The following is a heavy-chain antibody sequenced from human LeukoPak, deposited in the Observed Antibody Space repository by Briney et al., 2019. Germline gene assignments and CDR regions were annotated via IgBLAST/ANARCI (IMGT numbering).Heavy chain of an antibody. V-gene: IGHV3-23*01. CDR1: GFTFSSYA. CDR3: AKTYYYDSSNYPPMDY. Sequence: PGGSPRLSCAASGFTFSSYAMSWVRQAPGEGLEWVSAISGGGGNTYYADSVKGRFTISRDNSKNTLYLQMSSLRAEDTAVYYCAKTYYYDSSNYPPMDYWGQGTLITVSS. J-gene: IGHJ4*02. D-gene: IGHD3-22*01. CDR2: ISGGGGNT.